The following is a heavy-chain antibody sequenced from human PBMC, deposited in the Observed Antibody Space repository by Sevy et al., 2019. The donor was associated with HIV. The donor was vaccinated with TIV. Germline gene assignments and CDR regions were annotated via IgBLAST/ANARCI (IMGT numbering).Heavy chain of an antibody. Sequence: ASVKVSCKASGYTFTAYYIHWLRQAPGQGLEWMGRIHPKSGATNCAQTFQGRVTMTRDTSISTSFMELTSLRSDDTAVYYCAREDSDDTSAYYYFYYGMDVWGQGTTVTVSS. D-gene: IGHD3-22*01. CDR2: IHPKSGAT. CDR3: AREDSDDTSAYYYFYYGMDV. V-gene: IGHV1-2*06. CDR1: GYTFTAYY. J-gene: IGHJ6*02.